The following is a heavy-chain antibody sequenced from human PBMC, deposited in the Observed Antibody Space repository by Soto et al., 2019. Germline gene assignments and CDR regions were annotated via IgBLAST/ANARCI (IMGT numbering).Heavy chain of an antibody. CDR3: ARGGDDNYYDSSGYYYYYYGMDV. V-gene: IGHV1-2*02. CDR2: INPNSGGT. J-gene: IGHJ6*02. CDR1: GYTFTGYY. D-gene: IGHD3-22*01. Sequence: QVQLVQSGAEVKKPGASMKVSCKASGYTFTGYYMHWVRQAPGQGLEWMGWINPNSGGTNYAQKFQGRVTMTRDTAISTVYMELSRLRSDETAVYYCARGGDDNYYDSSGYYYYYYGMDVWGQGTTVTVSS.